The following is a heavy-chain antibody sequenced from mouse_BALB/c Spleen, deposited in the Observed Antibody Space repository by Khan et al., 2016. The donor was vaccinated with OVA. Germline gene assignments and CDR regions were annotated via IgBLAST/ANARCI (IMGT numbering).Heavy chain of an antibody. CDR2: ISYNGNT. Sequence: EVELLESGPGLVKPSQSLSLTCTVTGYSITTDYAWNLIRQLPGNILGIMGIISYNGNTNYNPSLKSRITITRDTSKNTFFLQLKSVTTEDTARYYCARVYGGDFDYWGQGTTVTVSS. J-gene: IGHJ2*01. V-gene: IGHV3-2*02. D-gene: IGHD1-1*01. CDR3: ARVYGGDFDY. CDR1: GYSITTDYA.